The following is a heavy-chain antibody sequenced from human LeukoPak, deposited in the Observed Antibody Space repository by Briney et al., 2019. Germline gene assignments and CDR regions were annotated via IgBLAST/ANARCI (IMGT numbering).Heavy chain of an antibody. V-gene: IGHV3-43*02. D-gene: IGHD1-26*01. CDR2: ITGDGRTS. J-gene: IGHJ6*03. CDR3: ARTGQWESLGYFYHYYYMDV. Sequence: GGSLRLSCAASGFAFDEYAMHWVRQVPGKGLKWVALITGDGRTSYYADSMRGRFTISRDNSRKSLYLQMTSLTPEDTAFYYCARTGQWESLGYFYHYYYMDVWGLGTTVTVSS. CDR1: GFAFDEYA.